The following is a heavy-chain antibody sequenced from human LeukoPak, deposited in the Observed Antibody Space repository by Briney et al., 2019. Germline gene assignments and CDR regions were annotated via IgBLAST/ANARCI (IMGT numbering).Heavy chain of an antibody. CDR1: GGTFSSYA. Sequence: SVNVSCKASGGTFSSYAISWVRQAPGQGLEWMGGIIPIFGTANYAQKFQGRVTTTADESTSTAYMELSSLRSEDTAVYYCASDYYDSSGYPHDAFDIWGQGTMVTVSS. D-gene: IGHD3-22*01. CDR2: IIPIFGTA. CDR3: ASDYYDSSGYPHDAFDI. V-gene: IGHV1-69*13. J-gene: IGHJ3*02.